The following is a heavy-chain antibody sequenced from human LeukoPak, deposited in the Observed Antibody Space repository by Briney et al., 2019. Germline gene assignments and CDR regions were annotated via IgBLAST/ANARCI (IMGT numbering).Heavy chain of an antibody. J-gene: IGHJ4*02. CDR2: ISGSGGST. CDR3: AKDRGYYDILTGYYMYYFDY. D-gene: IGHD3-9*01. V-gene: IGHV3-23*01. Sequence: GGSLRLSCAASGFTFSSYAMSWVRQAPGKGLEWVSTISGSGGSTDYADSVKGRFTISRDNSKNTLYLQMNSLRAEDTAVYYCAKDRGYYDILTGYYMYYFDYWGQGTLVTVSS. CDR1: GFTFSSYA.